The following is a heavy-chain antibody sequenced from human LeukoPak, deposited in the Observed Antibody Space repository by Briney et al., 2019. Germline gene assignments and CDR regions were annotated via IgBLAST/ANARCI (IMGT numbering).Heavy chain of an antibody. D-gene: IGHD2-2*01. J-gene: IGHJ6*02. CDR3: ATVYSSSPLRPMDV. CDR1: GFTFSTYA. Sequence: GGSLRLSCAASGFTFSTYAMSWVRQAPGKGLEWVSAISGSGGGTYYVASVKGRFTISRDNSKNTLYLQMNSLRAEDTAVYYCATVYSSSPLRPMDVWGQGTTVTVSS. CDR2: ISGSGGGT. V-gene: IGHV3-23*01.